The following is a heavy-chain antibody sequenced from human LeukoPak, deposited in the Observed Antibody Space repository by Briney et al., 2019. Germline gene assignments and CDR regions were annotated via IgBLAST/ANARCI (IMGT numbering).Heavy chain of an antibody. D-gene: IGHD3-10*01. J-gene: IGHJ3*02. CDR3: ASALLWFGELSPGAFDI. V-gene: IGHV1-18*01. CDR2: ISAYNGNT. CDR1: GYTFTSYG. Sequence: ASVKVSCKASGYTFTSYGISWVRQAPGQGLEWMGWISAYNGNTNYARKLQGRVTMTTDTSTSTAYMELRSLRSDDTAVYYCASALLWFGELSPGAFDIWGQGTMVTVSS.